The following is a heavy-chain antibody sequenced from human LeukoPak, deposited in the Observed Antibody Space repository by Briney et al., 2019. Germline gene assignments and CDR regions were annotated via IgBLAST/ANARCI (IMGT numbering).Heavy chain of an antibody. V-gene: IGHV1-2*02. J-gene: IGHJ4*02. Sequence: ASVKVSCKASGYTFTGYYMHWVRQAPGQGLEWMGWINPNSGGTNYAQKFQGRVTMTRDTSISTAYTELSRLRSDDTAVYYCARADEVDTAMVTSYYYDSSGYLFDYWGQGTLVTVSS. D-gene: IGHD3-22*01. CDR2: INPNSGGT. CDR1: GYTFTGYY. CDR3: ARADEVDTAMVTSYYYDSSGYLFDY.